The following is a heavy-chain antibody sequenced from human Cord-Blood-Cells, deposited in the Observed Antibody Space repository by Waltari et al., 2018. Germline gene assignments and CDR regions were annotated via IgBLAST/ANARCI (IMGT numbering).Heavy chain of an antibody. J-gene: IGHJ4*02. D-gene: IGHD6-6*01. V-gene: IGHV1-69*06. CDR1: GGTFSSYA. Sequence: QVQLVQSGAEVKKPGSSVKVSCKASGGTFSSYAISWVRQAPGQGLEWMGGIIPIFGTANYAQKFQGRVTITADKSTSTAYMELSSLRSEDTAVYYCVRALKGIAARPRFYYFDYWGQGTLVTVSS. CDR3: VRALKGIAARPRFYYFDY. CDR2: IIPIFGTA.